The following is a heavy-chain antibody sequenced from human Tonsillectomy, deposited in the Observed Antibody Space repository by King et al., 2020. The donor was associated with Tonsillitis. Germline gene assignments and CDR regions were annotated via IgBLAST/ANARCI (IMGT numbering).Heavy chain of an antibody. Sequence: QLQESGPGLVKPSETLSLTCTVSGGSISSYYWSWIRQPPGKGLEWIGYIYYSGSTNYNPSLKSRVTISVDRSKNQFSLKLSSVTAADTAVYYCARAPAARDAFDIWGQGTMVTVSS. D-gene: IGHD5-18*01. CDR1: GGSISSYY. CDR2: IYYSGST. V-gene: IGHV4-59*01. CDR3: ARAPAARDAFDI. J-gene: IGHJ3*02.